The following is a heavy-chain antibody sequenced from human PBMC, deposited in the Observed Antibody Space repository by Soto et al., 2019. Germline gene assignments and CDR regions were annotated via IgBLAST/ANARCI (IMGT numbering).Heavy chain of an antibody. D-gene: IGHD4-17*01. J-gene: IGHJ4*02. CDR3: AREGRWYLDY. Sequence: SETLSLTCTVSGGSISSGGYYCSWIRQHPGKGLEWIGYIYYSGSTYYNPSLKSRVTISVDTSKNQFSLKLSSVTAADTAVYYCAREGRWYLDYWGQGTLVTVSS. CDR1: GGSISSGGYY. V-gene: IGHV4-31*03. CDR2: IYYSGST.